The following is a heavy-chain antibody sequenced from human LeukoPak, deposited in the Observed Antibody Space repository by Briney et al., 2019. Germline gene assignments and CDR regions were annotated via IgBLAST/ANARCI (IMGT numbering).Heavy chain of an antibody. Sequence: GGSLRLSCEASGFTFDDYGMSWVRQAPGKGLEWVSGINWNGGSTGYADSVKGRFTISRNNAKNSLYLQMNSLRAEDTALYYCARDDSSGYYYSDYWGQGTLVTVSS. CDR3: ARDDSSGYYYSDY. J-gene: IGHJ4*02. CDR2: INWNGGST. D-gene: IGHD3-22*01. V-gene: IGHV3-20*04. CDR1: GFTFDDYG.